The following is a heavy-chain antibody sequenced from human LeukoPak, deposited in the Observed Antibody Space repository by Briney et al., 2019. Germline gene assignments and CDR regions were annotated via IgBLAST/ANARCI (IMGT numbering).Heavy chain of an antibody. CDR1: GGSISSGAYY. J-gene: IGHJ5*02. CDR3: ARYYCSATNCPGIDP. Sequence: SETLSLTCTVSGGSISSGAYYWTWIRQPPGKGLEWIGYIYYSGSTYYNPSLKSRLTISVDTSKNQFSLRLSSVTAADTAVYFCARYYCSATNCPGIDPWGQGTLVTVSS. D-gene: IGHD2-2*01. V-gene: IGHV4-30-4*01. CDR2: IYYSGST.